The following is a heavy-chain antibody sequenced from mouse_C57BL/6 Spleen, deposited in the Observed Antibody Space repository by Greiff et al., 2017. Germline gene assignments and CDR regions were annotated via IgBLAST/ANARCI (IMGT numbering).Heavy chain of an antibody. CDR3: THSNPYYYAMDY. V-gene: IGHV14-1*01. CDR2: IDPEDGDT. D-gene: IGHD2-5*01. CDR1: GFNIKDYY. J-gene: IGHJ4*01. Sequence: VQLQQSGAELVRPGASVKLSCTASGFNIKDYYMHWVKQRPEQGLEWIGRIDPEDGDTEYAPKFQGKATMTADTSSNTAYLQLSSLTSEDTAVYYCTHSNPYYYAMDYWGQGTSVTVSS.